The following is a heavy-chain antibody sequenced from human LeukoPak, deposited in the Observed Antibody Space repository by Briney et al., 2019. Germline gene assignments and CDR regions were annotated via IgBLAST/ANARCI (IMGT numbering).Heavy chain of an antibody. J-gene: IGHJ6*02. CDR1: GFTFSSYA. Sequence: GSLRLSCAASGFTFSSYAMSWVRRAPGKGLEWVSAITGSGGSTHYADSVKGRFTISRDNSKNTLYLQMNSLRAEDTAVYYCAKHIAVTGYYYGVDVWGQGTTVTVSS. CDR2: ITGSGGST. CDR3: AKHIAVTGYYYGVDV. D-gene: IGHD4-17*01. V-gene: IGHV3-23*01.